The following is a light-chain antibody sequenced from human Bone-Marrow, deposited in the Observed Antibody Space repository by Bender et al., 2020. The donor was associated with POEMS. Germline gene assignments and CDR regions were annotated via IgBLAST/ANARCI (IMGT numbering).Light chain of an antibody. CDR1: NSNIGTNA. V-gene: IGLV1-44*01. CDR3: EAWDAGLSGGV. CDR2: SDN. Sequence: QSVLTQPPSASGTPGQRVTISCSGSNSNIGTNAVNWYQQFPGTAPTLLIYSDNQRPSGVPDRFYAFKSGTSASLAISGLQSEDEADYYCEAWDAGLSGGVFGGGTKLTVL. J-gene: IGLJ3*02.